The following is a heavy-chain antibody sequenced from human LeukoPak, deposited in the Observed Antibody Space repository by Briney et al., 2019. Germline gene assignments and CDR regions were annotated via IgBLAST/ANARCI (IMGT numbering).Heavy chain of an antibody. J-gene: IGHJ3*02. V-gene: IGHV4-59*01. Sequence: PSETLSLTCTVSGGSISSYYWSWIRQPPGKGLEWIGYIYNRGSTNYNPSLKSRVTISVDTSKNQFSLKLRSVTAAATAVYYCARDRPGIAVAGDAFDIWGQGTMVTVSS. CDR2: IYNRGST. D-gene: IGHD6-19*01. CDR3: ARDRPGIAVAGDAFDI. CDR1: GGSISSYY.